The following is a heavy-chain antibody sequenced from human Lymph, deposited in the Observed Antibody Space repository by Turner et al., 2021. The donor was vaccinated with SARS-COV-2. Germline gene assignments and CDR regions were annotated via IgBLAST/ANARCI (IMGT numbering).Heavy chain of an antibody. J-gene: IGHJ2*01. CDR1: GGSLSRGGYY. V-gene: IGHV4-31*03. D-gene: IGHD6-13*01. CDR2: IYYSGST. CDR3: ARVRSAAGFWCFDL. Sequence: QVQLQESGPGLVKPSQPLSLTCTVPGGSLSRGGYYWSWIRQHPGKGLEWIGYIYYSGSTYYNPSLKSRVTISVDTSKNQFSLKLSSVTAADTAVYYCARVRSAAGFWCFDLWGRGTLVTVSS.